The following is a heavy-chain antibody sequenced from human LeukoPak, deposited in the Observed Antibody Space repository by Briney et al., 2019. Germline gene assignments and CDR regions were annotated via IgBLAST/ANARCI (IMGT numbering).Heavy chain of an antibody. CDR1: GFTFRNYG. V-gene: IGHV3-33*01. CDR3: ARAEVPAAIKSGAFDI. Sequence: PGGSLRLSCAASGFTFRNYGMHWVRQAPGKGLEGVAVIWEDGRNKYYADSVKGRFTISRDNSKNTLCLQMNSLRAEDTAVYYCARAEVPAAIKSGAFDIWGQGTMVTVSS. J-gene: IGHJ3*02. D-gene: IGHD2-2*01. CDR2: IWEDGRNK.